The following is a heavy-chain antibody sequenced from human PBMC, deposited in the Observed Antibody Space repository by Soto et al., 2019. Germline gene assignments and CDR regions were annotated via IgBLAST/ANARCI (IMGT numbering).Heavy chain of an antibody. CDR1: SASIITEQR. CDR2: IHHSGST. CDR3: ARSFGWYAIDH. V-gene: IGHV4-4*02. J-gene: IGHJ4*02. D-gene: IGHD6-19*01. Sequence: QMQLQESGPGLVKPSETLSLTCAVSSASIITEQRWTWVRQPPGKGLEWIGEIHHSGSTNNNPSLRSRVIMSVDKSKTQFSLNLNSVTAADTALYYCARSFGWYAIDHWGQGTLVIVSS.